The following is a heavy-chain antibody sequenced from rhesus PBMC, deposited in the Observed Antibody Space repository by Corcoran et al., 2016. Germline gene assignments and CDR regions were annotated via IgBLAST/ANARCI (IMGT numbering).Heavy chain of an antibody. J-gene: IGHJ4*01. CDR2: IYGSSTST. CDR3: ATLYSSWSGFDY. V-gene: IGHV4-143*01. CDR1: GGSISGYYY. Sequence: QVQLQESGPGLVKPSETLSLTCAVSGGSISGYYYWSWIRQPPGKGLDWIGYIYGSSTSTNYNPSLKSRVTISKDTSKTQFSLKLSAVTAADTAVYYCATLYSSWSGFDYWGQGVLVTVSS. D-gene: IGHD6-13*01.